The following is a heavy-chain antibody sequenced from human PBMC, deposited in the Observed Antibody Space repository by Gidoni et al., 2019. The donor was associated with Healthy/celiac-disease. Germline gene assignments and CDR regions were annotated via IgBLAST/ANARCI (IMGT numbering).Heavy chain of an antibody. V-gene: IGHV4-61*02. Sequence: QVQLQESGPGLVKPSPTLSLTCTFSGGSISSGSYYWRWIRQPAGKGLEWIGRIYTSGSTNYNPSLKSRVTISVDTSNNQFSLKLSSVTAADTAVYYCARDPVVGAKGNTWGQGTLVTVSS. CDR2: IYTSGST. CDR3: ARDPVVGAKGNT. D-gene: IGHD1-26*01. J-gene: IGHJ5*02. CDR1: GGSISSGSYY.